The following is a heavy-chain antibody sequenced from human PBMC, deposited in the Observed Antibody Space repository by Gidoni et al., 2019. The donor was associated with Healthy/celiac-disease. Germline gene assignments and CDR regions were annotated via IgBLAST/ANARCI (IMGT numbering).Heavy chain of an antibody. CDR2: ISGSGGST. J-gene: IGHJ6*02. CDR3: AKEGCSGGSCSYGMDV. Sequence: EVQLLESGGGLVQPGGSLRLSCAASGFTFSSYAMSWVRQAPGTGLEWVSAISGSGGSTYYADSVKGRFTISRDNSKNTLYLQMNSLRAEDTAVYYCAKEGCSGGSCSYGMDVWGQGTTVIVSS. V-gene: IGHV3-23*01. D-gene: IGHD2-15*01. CDR1: GFTFSSYA.